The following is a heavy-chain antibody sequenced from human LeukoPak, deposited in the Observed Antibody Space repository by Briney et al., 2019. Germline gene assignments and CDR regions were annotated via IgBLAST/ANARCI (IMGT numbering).Heavy chain of an antibody. V-gene: IGHV3-74*01. CDR2: INSDGSST. D-gene: IGHD6-13*01. CDR1: GFTFSNYW. J-gene: IGHJ4*02. CDR3: ASYSSSWHAIDH. Sequence: PGGFLRLSCAASGFTFSNYWMHWVRQAPGKGLVWVSRINSDGSSTSYADSVKGRFTISRDNAKNTLYLQMNSLRAEDTAVYYCASYSSSWHAIDHWGQGTLVTVSS.